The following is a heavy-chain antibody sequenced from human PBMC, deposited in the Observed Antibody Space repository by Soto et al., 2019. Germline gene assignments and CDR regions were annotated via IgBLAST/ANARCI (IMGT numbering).Heavy chain of an antibody. CDR1: GGSISSSNW. CDR3: ARGRASAGTCYHN. CDR2: IYHSGST. V-gene: IGHV4-4*02. Sequence: QVQLQESGPGLVKPSGTLSLTCAVSGGSISSSNWWSWVRQPPGKGLEWIGEIYHSGSTNYNPSLTIRVTISVDKSKNQFSLKLSSVTAAATAVYYCARGRASAGTCYHNCGQCTLVTVSS. J-gene: IGHJ1*01. D-gene: IGHD2-15*01.